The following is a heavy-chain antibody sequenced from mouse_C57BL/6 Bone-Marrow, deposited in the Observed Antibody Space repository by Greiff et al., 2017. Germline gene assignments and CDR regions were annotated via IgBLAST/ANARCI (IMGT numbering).Heavy chain of an antibody. Sequence: QVQLQQPGAELVKPGASVKLSCKASGYTFTSYWMHWVKQRPGQGLEWIGMIHPNSGSTNYNEKFKSKATLTVDKSSSTAYMELSSLTSEDSAVYYCARTLYDCYWGFAYWGQGTLVTVSA. D-gene: IGHD2-3*01. J-gene: IGHJ3*01. V-gene: IGHV1-64*01. CDR3: ARTLYDCYWGFAY. CDR1: GYTFTSYW. CDR2: IHPNSGST.